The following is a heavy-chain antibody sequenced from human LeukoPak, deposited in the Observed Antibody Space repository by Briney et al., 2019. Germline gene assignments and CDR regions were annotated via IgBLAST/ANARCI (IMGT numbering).Heavy chain of an antibody. CDR3: ARDQGTSGYSYGYDWFDP. D-gene: IGHD5-18*01. V-gene: IGHV1-18*04. J-gene: IGHJ5*02. CDR1: GYTFTSYG. Sequence: ASVTVSCKASGYTFTSYGISWVRQAPGQGGEWMGWISAYNGNTNYAQKLQGRVTITTDTSTSTAYMELRSLRSDDAAVYYCARDQGTSGYSYGYDWFDPWGQGTLVTVSS. CDR2: ISAYNGNT.